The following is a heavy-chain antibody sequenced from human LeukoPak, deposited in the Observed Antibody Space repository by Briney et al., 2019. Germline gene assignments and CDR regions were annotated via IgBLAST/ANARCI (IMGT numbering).Heavy chain of an antibody. D-gene: IGHD1-14*01. V-gene: IGHV3-48*01. J-gene: IGHJ4*02. Sequence: GGSLRLSCAASGFNFSSYSMNWVRQAPGEGLEWVSYISSSSSTIYYGDSVKGRFTISRDNAKNSLYLQMNSLRAEDTAVYYCVKDNPLDYWGQGTLVIVSS. CDR1: GFNFSSYS. CDR2: ISSSSSTI. CDR3: VKDNPLDY.